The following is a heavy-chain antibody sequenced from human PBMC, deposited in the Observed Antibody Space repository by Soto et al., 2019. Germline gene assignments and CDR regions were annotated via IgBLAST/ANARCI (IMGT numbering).Heavy chain of an antibody. D-gene: IGHD5-18*01. J-gene: IGHJ4*02. CDR2: LYWDDDK. Sequence: QITLKESGPTLVKPTQTLTLTCSFSGFSLSASGVGVAWIRQPPGKALERLALLYWDDDKRYSPSLESRLTITKDTAENQVVLTMTDMDPVDTAAYFCAGAVWIQMWSYFDYCGPGSLVTVSS. V-gene: IGHV2-5*02. CDR3: AGAVWIQMWSYFDY. CDR1: GFSLSASGVG.